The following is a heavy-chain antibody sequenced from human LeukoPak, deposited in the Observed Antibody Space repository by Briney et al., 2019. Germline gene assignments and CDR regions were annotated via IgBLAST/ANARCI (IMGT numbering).Heavy chain of an antibody. CDR1: GDSISSYY. CDR3: ARGNGAMVPYYYYYMDV. J-gene: IGHJ6*03. D-gene: IGHD5-18*01. CDR2: IYYSGST. V-gene: IGHV4-59*01. Sequence: SETLSLTCTVSGDSISSYYWSWIRQPPGKGLQWIGYIYYSGSTNYNPSLKSRVTISVDTSKNQFSLKLSSVTAADTAVYYCARGNGAMVPYYYYYMDVWGKGTTVTVSS.